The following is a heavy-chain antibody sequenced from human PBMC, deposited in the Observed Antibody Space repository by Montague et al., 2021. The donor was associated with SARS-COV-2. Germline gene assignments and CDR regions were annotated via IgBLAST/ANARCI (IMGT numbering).Heavy chain of an antibody. D-gene: IGHD6-13*01. CDR2: IYYSGST. CDR3: ASEGVEYSSSWYARYYYYGMDV. J-gene: IGHJ6*02. Sequence: SETLSLTCTASGGSISSYYWSWIRQPPGKGLEWIGYIYYSGSTYYNPSLKSRVTISVDTSKNQFSLKLSSVTAADTAVYYCASEGVEYSSSWYARYYYYGMDVWGQGTTVTVSS. CDR1: GGSISSYY. V-gene: IGHV4-59*04.